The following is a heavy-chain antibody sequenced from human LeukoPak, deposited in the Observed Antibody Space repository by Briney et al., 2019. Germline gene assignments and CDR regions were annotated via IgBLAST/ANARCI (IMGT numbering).Heavy chain of an antibody. Sequence: PGGSLRLSCVASGFTFGSYAMGWVRQAPGKGLEWVSAISGSGGSTYYADSVKGRFTISRDNSKNTLYLQMNSLRAEDTAVYYCAKTWGSKGRRDYYFDYWGQGTLVTVSS. CDR3: AKTWGSKGRRDYYFDY. J-gene: IGHJ4*02. CDR2: ISGSGGST. V-gene: IGHV3-23*01. CDR1: GFTFGSYA. D-gene: IGHD7-27*01.